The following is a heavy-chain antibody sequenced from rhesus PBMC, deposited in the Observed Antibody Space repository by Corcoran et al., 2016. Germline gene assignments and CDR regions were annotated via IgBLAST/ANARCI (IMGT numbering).Heavy chain of an antibody. CDR3: ARRGYYDSGYYSDY. CDR1: GGSIRGGSD. CDR2: IYGSRGST. D-gene: IGHD3-28*01. V-gene: IGHV4-76*01. J-gene: IGHJ4*01. Sequence: QVQLQESGPGLVKPSETLSLTCSVSGGSIRGGSDWSWLRPPPGKGLEWIGYIYGSRGSTNYNPSLKNRVTISKDTSKNQFSLKLSSVTAADTAVYYCARRGYYDSGYYSDYWGQGVLVTVSS.